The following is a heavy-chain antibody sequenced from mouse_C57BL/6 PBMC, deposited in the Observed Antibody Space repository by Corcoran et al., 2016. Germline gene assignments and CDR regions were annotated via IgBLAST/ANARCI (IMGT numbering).Heavy chain of an antibody. D-gene: IGHD1-1*01. V-gene: IGHV3-6*01. J-gene: IGHJ1*01. CDR1: GYSITSGYY. CDR2: ISYDGSN. Sequence: DVQLQESGPGLVKPSQSLSLTCSVTGYSITSGYYWNWIRQFPGNKLEWMGYISYDGSNNYNPSLKNRISITRDTSKNQFFLKLNSVTTEDTATYYCALYYGSSYYGYFDVGGSGTTVTVSS. CDR3: ALYYGSSYYGYFDV.